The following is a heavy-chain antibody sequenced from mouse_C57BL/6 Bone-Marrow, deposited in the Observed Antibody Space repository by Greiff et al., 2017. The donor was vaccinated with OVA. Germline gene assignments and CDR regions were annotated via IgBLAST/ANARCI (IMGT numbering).Heavy chain of an antibody. CDR3: ARDTLLRHWYFDV. J-gene: IGHJ1*03. CDR1: GYSITRGYY. D-gene: IGHD1-2*01. Sequence: EVKLVESGPGLVKPSQSLSLTCSVTGYSITRGYYWNWIRQFPGNKLEWMGYISYDGSNNYNPSLKNRISITRDTSKNQFFLKLNSVTTEDTATYYCARDTLLRHWYFDVWGTGTTVTVSS. CDR2: ISYDGSN. V-gene: IGHV3-6*01.